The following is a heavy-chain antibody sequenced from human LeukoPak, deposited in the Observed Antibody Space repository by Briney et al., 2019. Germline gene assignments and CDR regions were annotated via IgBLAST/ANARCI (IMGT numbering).Heavy chain of an antibody. V-gene: IGHV3-30-3*01. D-gene: IGHD3-9*01. Sequence: GRSLRLSCAASGFTFSSYAMHWVRQAPGKGLEWVAVISYDGSNKYYADSVKGRFTISRDNSKNTLYLQMNSLRAEDTAVYYCANFRNYFDWLPVDYWGQGTLVTVSS. J-gene: IGHJ4*02. CDR3: ANFRNYFDWLPVDY. CDR1: GFTFSSYA. CDR2: ISYDGSNK.